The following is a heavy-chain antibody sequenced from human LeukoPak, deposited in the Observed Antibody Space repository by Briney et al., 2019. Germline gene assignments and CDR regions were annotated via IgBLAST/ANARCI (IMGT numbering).Heavy chain of an antibody. D-gene: IGHD3-9*01. V-gene: IGHV3-23*01. J-gene: IGHJ3*02. CDR2: ISGIGDNT. Sequence: GGSLRLSCAASGFIFSDYAMNWVRQAPGKGLEWVSSISGIGDNTHYADSVKGRFTISRDNSKNTLYLQINSLKTEDTAVYYCTTLLRYFDWLTYDAFDIWGQGTMVTVSS. CDR1: GFIFSDYA. CDR3: TTLLRYFDWLTYDAFDI.